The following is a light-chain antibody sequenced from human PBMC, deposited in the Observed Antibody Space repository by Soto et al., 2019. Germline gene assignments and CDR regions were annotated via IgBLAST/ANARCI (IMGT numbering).Light chain of an antibody. J-gene: IGKJ1*01. V-gene: IGKV1-5*03. CDR2: KTS. CDR1: QSITCW. CDR3: KQALSFPRP. Sequence: DIQMTQSPSTLSASVGDRVTISCRASQSITCWFAWFQQKPGKAPKLLISKTSNLESGVPSRFSGSGSGTDFTLTIRGLQPDDVARYYCKQALSFPRPFGQGKTVDIK.